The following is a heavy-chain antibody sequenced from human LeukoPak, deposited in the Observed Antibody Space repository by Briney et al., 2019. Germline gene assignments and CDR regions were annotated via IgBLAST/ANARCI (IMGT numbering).Heavy chain of an antibody. CDR2: IYTSGST. V-gene: IGHV4-61*02. D-gene: IGHD2-2*01. CDR3: ARGNGSYKTDIVVVPAAA. CDR1: GGSISSGSYY. J-gene: IGHJ4*02. Sequence: SETLSLTCTVSGGSISSGSYYWSWIRQPAGKGLEWIGRIYTSGSTNYNPSLKSRVTISVDTSKNQFSLKLSSVTAADTAVYYCARGNGSYKTDIVVVPAAAWGQGTLVTVSS.